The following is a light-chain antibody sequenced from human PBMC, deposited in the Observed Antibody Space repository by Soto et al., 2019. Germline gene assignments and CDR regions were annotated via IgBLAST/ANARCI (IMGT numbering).Light chain of an antibody. CDR2: EVS. V-gene: IGLV2-18*01. J-gene: IGLJ1*01. CDR1: STDFVGYNR. Sequence: QSALTQPPSVSGSPGQSVTISCTGTSTDFVGYNRVSWYQQPPGTAPKLMIYEVSKRPSGVPDRFSGSKSGNTASLTISGLQAADEADYYCSLYKSENAYVFGPGTKVTVL. CDR3: SLYKSENAYV.